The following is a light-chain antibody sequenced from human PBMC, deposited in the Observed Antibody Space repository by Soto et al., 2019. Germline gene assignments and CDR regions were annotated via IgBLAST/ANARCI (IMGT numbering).Light chain of an antibody. J-gene: IGLJ2*01. CDR3: AAWDDSLSGREVV. Sequence: QSVLTQPPSASGTPGQRVTISCSGSSSNIGSNYVYWYQQLPGTAPKLLIYSNNQRPSGVPDRFSGSKSGTSASLAISGLRSEDEADYYCAAWDDSLSGREVVFGRGTKLTVL. CDR2: SNN. CDR1: SSNIGSNY. V-gene: IGLV1-47*02.